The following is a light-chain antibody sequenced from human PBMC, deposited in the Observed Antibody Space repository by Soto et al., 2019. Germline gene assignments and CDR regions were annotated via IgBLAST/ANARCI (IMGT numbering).Light chain of an antibody. V-gene: IGKV4-1*01. CDR3: QQYNNWPPST. CDR1: QSLLYSSNNKNY. CDR2: WAS. Sequence: DIVMTQSADSLAVSLGERATIDCKSRQSLLYSSNNKNYLAWYQQKPGQPPKLLIYWASTRESGVPDRFSGSGSGTDFTLTISSLQAEDFAVYYCQQYNNWPPSTFGQGTRLEIK. J-gene: IGKJ5*01.